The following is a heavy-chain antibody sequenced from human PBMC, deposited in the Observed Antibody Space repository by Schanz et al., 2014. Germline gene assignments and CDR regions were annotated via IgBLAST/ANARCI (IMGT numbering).Heavy chain of an antibody. J-gene: IGHJ4*02. D-gene: IGHD3-22*01. CDR1: GGTFSTYP. Sequence: QVQLVQSGAEVKKPGSSVKVSCKASGGTFSTYPISWVRQARGQGLEWVGRFIPILDVGNYAQQFQGRVTMTADTSTSTAYMDLRSLRSDDTAVYYCARSNYYDNSDYYNSFDYWGQGTLVTVSS. V-gene: IGHV1-69*02. CDR2: FIPILDVG. CDR3: ARSNYYDNSDYYNSFDY.